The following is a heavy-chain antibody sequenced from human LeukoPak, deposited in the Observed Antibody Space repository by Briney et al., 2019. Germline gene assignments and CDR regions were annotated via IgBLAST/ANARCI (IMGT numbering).Heavy chain of an antibody. CDR3: ARNWYYYDSSGYYDY. Sequence: GGSLRLSCVVSGFXFSSYAINWVRQAPGKGLEWVSYISSSGSTIYYADSVKGRLTISRDNAKNSLYLQMNSLRAEDTAVYYCARNWYYYDSSGYYDYWGQGTLVTVSS. CDR2: ISSSGSTI. V-gene: IGHV3-48*03. CDR1: GFXFSSYA. D-gene: IGHD3-22*01. J-gene: IGHJ4*02.